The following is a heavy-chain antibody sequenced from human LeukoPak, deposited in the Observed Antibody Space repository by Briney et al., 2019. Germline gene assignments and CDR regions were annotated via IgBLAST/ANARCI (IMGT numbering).Heavy chain of an antibody. J-gene: IGHJ3*02. Sequence: SETLSLTCTVSGYSISSGYYWGWIRQPPGKGLEWIGSIHHSGSTYYNPSLKSRVTISVDTSKNQFSLKLSSVTAADTAVYYCARDPLTYYDFWSGYPEGSAFDIWGQGTMVTVSS. CDR3: ARDPLTYYDFWSGYPEGSAFDI. CDR1: GYSISSGYY. CDR2: IHHSGST. D-gene: IGHD3-3*01. V-gene: IGHV4-38-2*02.